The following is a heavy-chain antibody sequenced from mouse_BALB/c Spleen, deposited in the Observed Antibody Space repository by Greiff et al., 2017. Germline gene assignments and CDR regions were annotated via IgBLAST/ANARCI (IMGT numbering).Heavy chain of an antibody. CDR3: ARRDYGSSYEAMDY. CDR2: ISSGGSYT. Sequence: EVKLVESGGDLVKPGGSLKLSCAASGFTFSRYGMSWVRQTPDKRLEWVATISSGGSYTYYPDSVKGRFTISRDNAKNTLYLQMSSLKSEDTAMYYCARRDYGSSYEAMDYWGQGTSVTVSS. CDR1: GFTFSRYG. J-gene: IGHJ4*01. V-gene: IGHV5-6*01. D-gene: IGHD1-1*01.